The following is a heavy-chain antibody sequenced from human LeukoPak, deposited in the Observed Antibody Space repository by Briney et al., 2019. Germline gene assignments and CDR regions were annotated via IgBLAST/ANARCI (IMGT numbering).Heavy chain of an antibody. Sequence: SVKVSCKASGGTFSSYAISWVRQAPGQGLEWMGGIIPIFGTANYAQKFQGRVTITADESTSTAYMELSSLRSEDTAVYYCARDLADSERHVYFDYRGQGTLVTVSS. D-gene: IGHD1-1*01. V-gene: IGHV1-69*13. CDR3: ARDLADSERHVYFDY. CDR2: IIPIFGTA. CDR1: GGTFSSYA. J-gene: IGHJ4*02.